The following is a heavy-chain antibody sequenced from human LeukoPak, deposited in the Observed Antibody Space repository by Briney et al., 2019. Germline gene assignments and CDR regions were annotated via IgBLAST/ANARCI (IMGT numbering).Heavy chain of an antibody. CDR2: INPSGGSK. V-gene: IGHV1-46*01. J-gene: IGHJ4*02. CDR3: ARREGSGFDY. Sequence: GASVKVSFKASGYTFTSYYMHWVRQAPGQGLEWMGIINPSGGSKSYAQKFQGRVTMTRDTSTSTVYMELSSLRSEDTAVYYCARREGSGFDYWGQGTLVTVSS. CDR1: GYTFTSYY. D-gene: IGHD2-15*01.